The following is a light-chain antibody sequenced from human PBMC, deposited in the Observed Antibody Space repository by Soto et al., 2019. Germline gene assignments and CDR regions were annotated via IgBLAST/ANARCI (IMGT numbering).Light chain of an antibody. CDR2: EVS. J-gene: IGLJ1*01. Sequence: QSVLAQPASVSGSPGQSITISCTGTSSDVGGYSYVSWYQQHPGKAPKLMIYEVSDRPSGVSNRFSGSKSGNTASLTIPGLQAEDEADYYCSSYTTTNTHVFGTGTKVTVL. CDR3: SSYTTTNTHV. V-gene: IGLV2-14*01. CDR1: SSDVGGYSY.